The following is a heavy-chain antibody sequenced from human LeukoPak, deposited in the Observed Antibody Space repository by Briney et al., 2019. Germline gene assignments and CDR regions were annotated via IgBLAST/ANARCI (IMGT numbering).Heavy chain of an antibody. D-gene: IGHD4-11*01. Sequence: GGSLRLSRAASGFTFSSYSMNWVRQAPGKGLEWVSVIYSGGSTYYADSVKGRFTISRDNSKNTLYLQMNSLRAEDTAVYYCAREARGVTTLYYFDYWGQGTLVTVSS. V-gene: IGHV3-53*01. J-gene: IGHJ4*02. CDR1: GFTFSSYS. CDR3: AREARGVTTLYYFDY. CDR2: IYSGGST.